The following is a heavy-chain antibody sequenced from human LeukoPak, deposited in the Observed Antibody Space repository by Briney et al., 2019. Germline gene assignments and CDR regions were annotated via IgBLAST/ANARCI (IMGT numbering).Heavy chain of an antibody. CDR2: INHSGST. Sequence: SETLSLTCAVYGGSFSGYYWSWIRQPPGKGLEWIGEINHSGSTNYNPSLKSRVTISVDTSKNQFSLKLSSVTAADTAVYYCARRPPYVVRVAGTGANWFDPWGQGTLVTVSS. V-gene: IGHV4-34*01. CDR1: GGSFSGYY. J-gene: IGHJ5*02. D-gene: IGHD6-19*01. CDR3: ARRPPYVVRVAGTGANWFDP.